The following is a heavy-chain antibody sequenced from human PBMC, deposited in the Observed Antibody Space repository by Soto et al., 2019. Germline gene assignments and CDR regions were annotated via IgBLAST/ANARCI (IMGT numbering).Heavy chain of an antibody. CDR3: AREGWPLLQTGMDV. CDR1: GFTFRSYS. CDR2: ISSSNRTI. D-gene: IGHD2-15*01. V-gene: IGHV3-48*02. Sequence: EVQLVESGGGLKQPGGSLRLSCAASGFTFRSYSMNWVRQAPGKGLEWVSYISSSNRTINYADSVKVRFIISRDNAKNSLYLQMHSLRDEDTAVYYCAREGWPLLQTGMDVWGQGTTVTVSS. J-gene: IGHJ6*02.